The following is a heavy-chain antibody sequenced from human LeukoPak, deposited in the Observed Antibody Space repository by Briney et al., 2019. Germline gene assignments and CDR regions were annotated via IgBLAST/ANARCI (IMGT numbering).Heavy chain of an antibody. CDR3: ARGSGWYPH. CDR2: ISYSGDT. D-gene: IGHD6-19*01. CDR1: GGSISSSNY. V-gene: IGHV4-61*01. J-gene: IGHJ1*01. Sequence: SETLSLTCAVSGGSISSSNYWSWVRQPPGKGLEWIGYISYSGDTKYNPSLKSRLSMSVDTSKNQCSLMLTSVTAADTAVYYCARGSGWYPHWGQGTLVTVSS.